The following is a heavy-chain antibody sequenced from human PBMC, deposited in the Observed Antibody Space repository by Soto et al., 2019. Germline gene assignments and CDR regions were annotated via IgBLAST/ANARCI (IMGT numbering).Heavy chain of an antibody. V-gene: IGHV3-7*01. J-gene: IGHJ6*02. CDR2: IKQDGSEK. Sequence: GGSLRLSCAASGFTFSSYWMSWVRQAPGKXLEWVANIKQDGSEKYYVDSVKGRFTISRDNAKNSLYLQMNSLRAEDTAVYYCAREKASSGYERYYYYGMDVCGQGPTVTGSS. CDR3: AREKASSGYERYYYYGMDV. D-gene: IGHD5-12*01. CDR1: GFTFSSYW.